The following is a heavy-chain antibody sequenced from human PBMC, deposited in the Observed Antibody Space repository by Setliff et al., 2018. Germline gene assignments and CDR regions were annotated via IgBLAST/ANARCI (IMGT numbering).Heavy chain of an antibody. D-gene: IGHD6-13*01. J-gene: IGHJ5*02. Sequence: SETLSLTCAVYGGSFSGYYWSWIRQPPGKGLEWIGEINHSGSTNYNPSLKSRVTISVDTSKNQFSLSLSSVTAADTAVYYCAGGAFGSRWYVRPWFDPWGQGTLVTVSS. CDR1: GGSFSGYY. CDR3: AGGAFGSRWYVRPWFDP. CDR2: INHSGST. V-gene: IGHV4-34*01.